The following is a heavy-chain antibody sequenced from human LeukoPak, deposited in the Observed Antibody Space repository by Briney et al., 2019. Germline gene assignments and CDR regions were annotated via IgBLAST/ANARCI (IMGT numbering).Heavy chain of an antibody. D-gene: IGHD6-19*01. J-gene: IGHJ4*02. CDR2: ISSSSSTI. V-gene: IGHV3-48*01. CDR1: GFTFSSYS. CDR3: ARGSSDQWLDPFDY. Sequence: PGGSLRLSCAASGFTFSSYSMNWVRQAPGKGPEWVSYISSSSSTIYYADSVKGRFTISRDNAKNSLYLQMNSLRAEDTAVYYCARGSSDQWLDPFDYWGQGTLVTVSS.